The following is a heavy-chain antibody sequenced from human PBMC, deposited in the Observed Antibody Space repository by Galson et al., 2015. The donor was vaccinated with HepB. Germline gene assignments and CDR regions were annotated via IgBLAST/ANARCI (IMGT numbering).Heavy chain of an antibody. CDR3: ARWHRNYYFDL. CDR2: IDPSDSYT. CDR1: GTTAPSYW. J-gene: IGHJ2*01. Sequence: QSGAEVKKPGESLRISCRVSGTTAPSYWMASLRREPVNCLASVGRIDPSDSYTNYSPSFEGHVTISTDKSISTVYLHWSRLKASDSAMYFCARWHRNYYFDLWGRGTLVTVS. V-gene: IGHV5-10-1*01. D-gene: IGHD4-11*01.